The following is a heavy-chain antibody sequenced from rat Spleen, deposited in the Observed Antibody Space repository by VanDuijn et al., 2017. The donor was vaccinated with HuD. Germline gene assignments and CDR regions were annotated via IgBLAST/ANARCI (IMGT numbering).Heavy chain of an antibody. Sequence: QVQLKESGPGLVQPSQTLSLTCTVSGFSLRNWHVSWVRQPPGKSLVWMGTIWTGGSTSYNSAVQSRLSISRDTSKSHVFLKMNSLQTEDTATYYCATHGTMAARSGYYFDSWGQGVMVTVSS. D-gene: IGHD1-2*01. CDR3: ATHGTMAARSGYYFDS. CDR2: IWTGGST. J-gene: IGHJ2*01. CDR1: GFSLRNWH. V-gene: IGHV2-72*01.